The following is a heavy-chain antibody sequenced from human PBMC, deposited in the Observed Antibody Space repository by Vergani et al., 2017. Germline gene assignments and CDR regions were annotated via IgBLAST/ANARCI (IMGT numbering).Heavy chain of an antibody. D-gene: IGHD2-21*02. CDR2: IYHSGNT. CDR1: GGSISTNNW. Sequence: QVQLPESGPGLVKPPGTLSLTCAVSGGSISTNNWWSWVRQPPGKGLEWIGEIYHSGNTNYNPSLKSRVTISVDKSKNQFSLKLISVTAADTAVYYCARVGHLVAVTGEGPSLDLWGRGTLVTVSS. J-gene: IGHJ2*01. CDR3: ARVGHLVAVTGEGPSLDL. V-gene: IGHV4-4*03.